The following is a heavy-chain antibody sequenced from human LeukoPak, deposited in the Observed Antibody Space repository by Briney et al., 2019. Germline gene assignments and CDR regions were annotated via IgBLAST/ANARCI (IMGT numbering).Heavy chain of an antibody. V-gene: IGHV3-30-3*01. CDR3: ARQQSAGAFDY. Sequence: PGRSLRLSCVASGFTFSSKSLHWVRQPPGRGLEWVSFISSDGSRKYYGDFVEGRFTVSRDNSMHTLYLQVDTLRAEDTAMYYCARQQSAGAFDYRGQGTLVTVSS. D-gene: IGHD6-13*01. CDR2: ISSDGSRK. J-gene: IGHJ4*02. CDR1: GFTFSSKS.